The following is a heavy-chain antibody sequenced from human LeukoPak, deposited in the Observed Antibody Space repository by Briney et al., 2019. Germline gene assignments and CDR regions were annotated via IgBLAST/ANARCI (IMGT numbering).Heavy chain of an antibody. V-gene: IGHV3-11*06. CDR2: ISSSSSYT. CDR1: GFTFSDYY. CDR3: ARYGSIVAAGTFDY. J-gene: IGHJ4*02. D-gene: IGHD6-25*01. Sequence: PGGSLRLSCAASGFTFSDYYMSWIRQAPGKGLEWVSYISSSSSYTNYADSVKGRFTISRDNAKNSLYLQMNSLRAEDTAVYYCARYGSIVAAGTFDYWGQGTLVTVSS.